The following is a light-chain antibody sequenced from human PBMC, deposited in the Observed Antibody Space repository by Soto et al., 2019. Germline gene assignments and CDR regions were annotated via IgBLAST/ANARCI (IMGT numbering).Light chain of an antibody. CDR3: QKYDSAPRA. CDR1: QAIANY. CDR2: AAS. J-gene: IGKJ3*01. V-gene: IGKV1-27*01. Sequence: DIQMTQSPSSLPASVGDRVTITCRASQAIANYLAWYQQKPGKVPKLLIYAASTLQSGVPSRFSGSGSGTDFTLTISSLQPEDVATYYCQKYDSAPRAFGPGTKVAIQ.